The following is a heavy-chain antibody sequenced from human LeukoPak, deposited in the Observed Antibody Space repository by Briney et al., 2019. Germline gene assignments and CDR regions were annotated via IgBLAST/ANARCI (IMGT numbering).Heavy chain of an antibody. J-gene: IGHJ4*02. CDR3: AHRPEWPVAGGEGNEIAAAGTENYFDY. Sequence: SGPTLVNPTQTLTLTCTFSGFSLSTSGVGVGWIRQPPGKALEWLALIYWDDDKRYSPSLKSRLTITKDTSKNQVVLTMTNMDPVDTATYYCAHRPEWPVAGGEGNEIAAAGTENYFDYWGQGTLVTVSS. CDR2: IYWDDDK. D-gene: IGHD6-13*01. CDR1: GFSLSTSGVG. V-gene: IGHV2-5*02.